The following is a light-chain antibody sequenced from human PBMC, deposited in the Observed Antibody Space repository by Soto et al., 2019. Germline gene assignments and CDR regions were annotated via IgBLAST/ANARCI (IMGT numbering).Light chain of an antibody. CDR3: LQFAHFPRT. Sequence: DIVLTQTPLSSPVTLGQPASISCRSSQSLVYSDGNTYLSWLQQRPGQPPRLLIYQVSNRFSGVPDRFSGSGAGTDFTLKISRVEAEDVGVYYCLQFAHFPRTFGQGTKLDIK. CDR2: QVS. J-gene: IGKJ1*01. V-gene: IGKV2-24*01. CDR1: QSLVYSDGNTY.